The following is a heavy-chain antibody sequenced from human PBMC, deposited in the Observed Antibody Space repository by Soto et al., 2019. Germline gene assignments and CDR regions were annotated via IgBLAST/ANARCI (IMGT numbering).Heavy chain of an antibody. CDR1: GFTFSSYA. V-gene: IGHV3-23*01. CDR3: ARRGSGSYYDY. Sequence: EVQLLESGGGLVQPGGSLRLSCAASGFTFSSYAMRWVRQAPGKGLEWVSAISGSGGSTYYADSVKGRFTISRDNSKNXLYLQMNSLRAEDTAVYYCARRGSGSYYDYWGQGTLVTVSS. CDR2: ISGSGGST. J-gene: IGHJ4*02. D-gene: IGHD1-26*01.